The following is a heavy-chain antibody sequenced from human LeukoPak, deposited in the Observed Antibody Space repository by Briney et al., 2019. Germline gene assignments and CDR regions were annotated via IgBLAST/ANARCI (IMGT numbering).Heavy chain of an antibody. D-gene: IGHD3-3*01. CDR2: IKQDGSEK. V-gene: IGHV3-7*03. Sequence: GGSLRLSCAASGFTFSSYWMSWVRQAPGKGLEWVANIKQDGSEKYYVDSVKGRFTISRDNAKNSLYLQMNSLGAEDTAVYYCARGYYDFWSGLDCFDYWGQGTLVTVSS. CDR1: GFTFSSYW. J-gene: IGHJ4*02. CDR3: ARGYYDFWSGLDCFDY.